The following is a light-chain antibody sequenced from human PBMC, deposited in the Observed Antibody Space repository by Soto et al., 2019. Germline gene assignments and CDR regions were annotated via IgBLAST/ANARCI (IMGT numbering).Light chain of an antibody. CDR1: QSVSSSY. CDR2: GAS. V-gene: IGKV3-20*01. Sequence: EIELTQSPGTLSLSPGERATLSCRASQSVSSSYLAWYQQKPGQAPRLLIYGASSRATGIPDRFSGSGSGTELTITISSLQPEDFEVYYCQQYNNWSYTFGQGTKVDIK. J-gene: IGKJ2*01. CDR3: QQYNNWSYT.